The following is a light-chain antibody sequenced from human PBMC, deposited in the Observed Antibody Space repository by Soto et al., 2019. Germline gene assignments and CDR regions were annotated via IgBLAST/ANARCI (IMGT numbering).Light chain of an antibody. CDR2: AAS. CDR1: QTISSW. CDR3: QQANSFPWT. J-gene: IGKJ1*01. V-gene: IGKV1-12*01. Sequence: DIQMTQSPSTLSGSVGDRVTLTCRASQTISSWLAWYQQKPGKAPKLLIYAASTLQSGVPSRFSGGGSGTDFTLTITYLQPEDFATYYCQQANSFPWTFGQGTKVDIK.